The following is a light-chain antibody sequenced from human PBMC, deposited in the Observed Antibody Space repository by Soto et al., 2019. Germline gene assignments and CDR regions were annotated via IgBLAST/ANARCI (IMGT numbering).Light chain of an antibody. CDR1: SSDVGGYNY. J-gene: IGLJ3*02. V-gene: IGLV2-8*01. Sequence: QSALTQPPSASGSPGQSVTISCTGTSSDVGGYNYVSWYQQQPGKAPKLMIYEVSKRPSGVADRFSGSKSGNTASLTVSGLQAEDEADYYCNSYAGSNNWVFGGGTKLTVL. CDR2: EVS. CDR3: NSYAGSNNWV.